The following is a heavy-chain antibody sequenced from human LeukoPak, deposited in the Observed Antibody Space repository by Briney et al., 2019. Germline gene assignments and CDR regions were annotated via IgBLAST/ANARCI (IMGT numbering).Heavy chain of an antibody. CDR2: INYSGST. Sequence: SETLSLTCTVSGASISSYYWSWIRQPPGKGREWHGYINYSGSTNYNPSLKSRVTISVDTSKNQFSLKLSSVTAADTAVYYCARFVAAAGKRGYYFDYWGQGTLVTVSS. CDR1: GASISSYY. D-gene: IGHD6-13*01. CDR3: ARFVAAAGKRGYYFDY. V-gene: IGHV4-59*01. J-gene: IGHJ4*02.